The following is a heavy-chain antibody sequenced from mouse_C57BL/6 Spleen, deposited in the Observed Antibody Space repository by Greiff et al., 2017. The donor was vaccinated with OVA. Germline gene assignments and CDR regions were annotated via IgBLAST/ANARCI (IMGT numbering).Heavy chain of an antibody. CDR1: GFTFSSYG. D-gene: IGHD1-1*01. CDR3: ARQGGSSLHWYFDV. V-gene: IGHV5-6*02. CDR2: ISSGGSYT. J-gene: IGHJ1*03. Sequence: EVMLVESGGDLVKPGGSLKLSCAASGFTFSSYGMSWVRQTPDKRLEWVATISSGGSYTYYPDSVKGRFTISRDNAKNTLYLQMSSLKSEDTAMYYCARQGGSSLHWYFDVWGTGTTVTVSS.